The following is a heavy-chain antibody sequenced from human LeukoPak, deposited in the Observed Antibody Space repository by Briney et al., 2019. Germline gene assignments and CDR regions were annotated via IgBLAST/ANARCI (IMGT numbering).Heavy chain of an antibody. CDR1: GYTFSNYW. CDR3: ATPLDYYDSSGYHQGGD. J-gene: IGHJ4*02. CDR2: IKEDGSKK. V-gene: IGHV3-7*03. Sequence: GGSLRLSCAASGYTFSNYWMTWVRQAPGKGLEWVANIKEDGSKKNYVDSLKGRFTISRDNAKNSLYLQMNSLRAEDTAVYYCATPLDYYDSSGYHQGGDWGQGTLVTVSS. D-gene: IGHD3-22*01.